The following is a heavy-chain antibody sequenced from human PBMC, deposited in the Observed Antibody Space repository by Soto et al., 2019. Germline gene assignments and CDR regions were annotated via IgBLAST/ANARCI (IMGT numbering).Heavy chain of an antibody. D-gene: IGHD2-21*01. CDR2: INPYSGGA. V-gene: IGHV1-2*02. CDR1: GYTFTGYF. J-gene: IGHJ6*02. CDR3: ARVIRGAYCGVVVYPLGYYYYGMDV. Sequence: GYSVQLSCKASGYTFTGYFMHWVRQAPGQGLEWMGWINPYSGGADYAQSFQGRVTMTRDTSISTVYMELSRLRFDDTAVYYCARVIRGAYCGVVVYPLGYYYYGMDVWGQGTMVTV.